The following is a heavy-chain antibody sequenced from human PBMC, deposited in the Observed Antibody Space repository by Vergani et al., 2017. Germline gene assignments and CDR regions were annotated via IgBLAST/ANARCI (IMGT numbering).Heavy chain of an antibody. CDR1: GFTFTGYA. CDR3: ANPSGINLMDV. CDR2: ISGSGGST. D-gene: IGHD3-10*01. V-gene: IGHV3-23*01. J-gene: IGHJ6*02. Sequence: EVQLLESGGGLLQLGGSLSLSCAASGFTFTGYAMSWVRQALGKGLEWVSAISGSGGSTYYADSVKGRFTISRDNSKNTLYLQMNSLRAEDTAVYYCANPSGINLMDVWGQGTTVTVSS.